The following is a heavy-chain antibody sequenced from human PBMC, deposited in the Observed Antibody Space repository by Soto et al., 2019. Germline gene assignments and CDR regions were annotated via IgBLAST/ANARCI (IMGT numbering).Heavy chain of an antibody. D-gene: IGHD1-26*01. Sequence: GASVKVSCKASGGTFSIYAISWVRQAPGQGPEWMGGIIPIFGTANYAQKFQGRVTITADKSTSTAYMELSSLRSEDAAVYYCARAVYSGSYGYYYYGMDVWGQGTTVTASS. J-gene: IGHJ6*02. CDR3: ARAVYSGSYGYYYYGMDV. CDR2: IIPIFGTA. V-gene: IGHV1-69*06. CDR1: GGTFSIYA.